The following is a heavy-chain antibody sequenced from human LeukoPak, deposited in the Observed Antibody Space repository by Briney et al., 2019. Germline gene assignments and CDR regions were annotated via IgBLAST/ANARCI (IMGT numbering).Heavy chain of an antibody. CDR3: GKGAIVVVTSPFDY. CDR1: GFTFRSYA. D-gene: IGHD3-22*01. J-gene: IGHJ4*02. Sequence: GGSLRLSCAASGFTFRSYAMSWVRQAPGKGLEWVSAISGSGGSTYYADSVKGRFTISRDNSKNTLYLQMNSLRAEDTAVCYCGKGAIVVVTSPFDYWGQGSLVTVSS. CDR2: ISGSGGST. V-gene: IGHV3-23*01.